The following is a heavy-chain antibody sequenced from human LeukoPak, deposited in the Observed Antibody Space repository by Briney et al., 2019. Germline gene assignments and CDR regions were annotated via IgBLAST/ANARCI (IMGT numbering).Heavy chain of an antibody. J-gene: IGHJ6*03. CDR1: GFTFSSYA. CDR3: ANALGLFYYYYMDV. Sequence: PGRSLRLSCAASGFTFSSYAMHWVRQAPGKGLEWVSAISGSGGSTYYADSVKGRFTISRDNSKNTLYLQMNSLRAEDTAVYYCANALGLFYYYYMDVWGKGTTVTVSS. CDR2: ISGSGGST. V-gene: IGHV3-23*01. D-gene: IGHD3/OR15-3a*01.